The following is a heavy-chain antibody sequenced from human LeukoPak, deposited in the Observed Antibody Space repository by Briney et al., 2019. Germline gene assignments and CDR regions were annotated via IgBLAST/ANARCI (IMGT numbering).Heavy chain of an antibody. D-gene: IGHD6-19*01. CDR2: VDYSGST. CDR3: ARRGGSGRAFDY. Sequence: SETLSLTCNVSGGSISSYYWTWIRQPPGKGLEWIGYVDYSGSTNYNPSLKSRVTIPVDTSKNQFSLKLTSVTAADTAMYYCARRGGSGRAFDYWGQGILVTVSS. V-gene: IGHV4-59*08. J-gene: IGHJ4*02. CDR1: GGSISSYY.